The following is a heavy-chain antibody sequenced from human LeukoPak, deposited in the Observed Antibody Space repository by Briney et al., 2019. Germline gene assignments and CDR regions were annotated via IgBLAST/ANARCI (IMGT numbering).Heavy chain of an antibody. Sequence: ASVKVSCKASGYTFTSYAMHWVRQAPGQRLEWMGWINAGNGNTKYSQKFQGRVTITRDTSASTAYMKLSSLRSEDTAVYYCARDRSSDSLNFDYWGQGTLVTVSS. J-gene: IGHJ4*02. D-gene: IGHD3-10*01. V-gene: IGHV1-3*01. CDR3: ARDRSSDSLNFDY. CDR2: INAGNGNT. CDR1: GYTFTSYA.